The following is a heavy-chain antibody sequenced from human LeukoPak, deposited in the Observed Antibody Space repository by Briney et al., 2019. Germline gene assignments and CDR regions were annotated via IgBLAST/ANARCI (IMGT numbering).Heavy chain of an antibody. J-gene: IGHJ4*02. Sequence: ASVTVSFKASGYTFTSYDINWVRQAPGQGLEWMGWIIPNSGNTGYTQKFQGRVTMTSDNSISTAYMELSSLTSEDTAVYYCARFRWGSGSPDFDCWGQGTLVTVSS. V-gene: IGHV1-8*01. CDR1: GYTFTSYD. CDR3: ARFRWGSGSPDFDC. D-gene: IGHD3-10*01. CDR2: IIPNSGNT.